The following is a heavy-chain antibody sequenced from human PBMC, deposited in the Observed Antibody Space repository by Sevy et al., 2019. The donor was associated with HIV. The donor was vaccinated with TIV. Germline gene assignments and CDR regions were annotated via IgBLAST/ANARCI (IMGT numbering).Heavy chain of an antibody. Sequence: GGSLRLSCAASGFTFSSYGMHWVRQAPGKGLEWVAVISYDGSNKYYADSVKGRFTISRDNSKNTLYLQMNSLRAEDTAVYYCAKSKGGLTASKYFDYWGQGPLVTVSS. D-gene: IGHD2-21*02. CDR1: GFTFSSYG. J-gene: IGHJ4*02. V-gene: IGHV3-30*18. CDR3: AKSKGGLTASKYFDY. CDR2: ISYDGSNK.